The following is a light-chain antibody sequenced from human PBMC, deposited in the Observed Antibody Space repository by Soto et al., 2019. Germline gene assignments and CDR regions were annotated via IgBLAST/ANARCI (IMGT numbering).Light chain of an antibody. J-gene: IGKJ2*01. CDR3: QQYYTTPYT. CDR2: WSS. CDR1: QSVLYSSNNKNY. Sequence: DIVMTQSPDSLAVSLGERAAINCKSSQSVLYSSNNKNYLSWYQQKPGQPPKLLIYWSSTRDSGVPERFRGSGSGTDFTLTISSLQAEDVAVYYCQQYYTTPYTFGQGTKLEIK. V-gene: IGKV4-1*01.